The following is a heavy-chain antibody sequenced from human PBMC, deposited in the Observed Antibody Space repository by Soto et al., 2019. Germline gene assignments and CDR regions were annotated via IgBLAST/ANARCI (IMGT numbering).Heavy chain of an antibody. Sequence: QVQLVQSGAEVKKPGSSVKVSCKASGGTFSSYAISWVRQAPGQGLEWMGGIIPIFGTANYAQKFQGRVTITADESTGTVCMELSSLRSEDTAVYYCARGPSIVGATFDYWGQGTLVTVSS. V-gene: IGHV1-69*12. D-gene: IGHD1-26*01. CDR2: IIPIFGTA. J-gene: IGHJ4*02. CDR1: GGTFSSYA. CDR3: ARGPSIVGATFDY.